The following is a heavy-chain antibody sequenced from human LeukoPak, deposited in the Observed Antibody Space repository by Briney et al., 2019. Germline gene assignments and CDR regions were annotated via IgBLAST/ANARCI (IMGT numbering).Heavy chain of an antibody. CDR2: ISAYNGHT. J-gene: IGHJ4*02. V-gene: IGHV1-18*01. CDR1: GYTFTNYG. D-gene: IGHD3-10*01. Sequence: GASVKVSCKTSGYTFTNYGITWVRQAPGQGLEWLGWISAYNGHTNYAQKFQGRVTMTTDTSTSTVYMELRSLRYVDTAVYYCARSGHRRYYYASGPDYWGQGTLVTVSS. CDR3: ARSGHRRYYYASGPDY.